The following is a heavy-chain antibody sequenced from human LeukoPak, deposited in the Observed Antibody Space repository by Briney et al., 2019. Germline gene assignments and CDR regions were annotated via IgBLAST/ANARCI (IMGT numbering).Heavy chain of an antibody. Sequence: PGGSLRLSCAASGFTFSGYEMNWVRQAPGKGLEWVSYISRSGRTIYDADSVKGRFTISRDNAKNSLYLQVNSLRAEDTAVYYCARVYSGSWYFDLWGRGTLVTVSS. CDR2: ISRSGRTI. CDR3: ARVYSGSWYFDL. V-gene: IGHV3-48*03. CDR1: GFTFSGYE. J-gene: IGHJ2*01. D-gene: IGHD5-12*01.